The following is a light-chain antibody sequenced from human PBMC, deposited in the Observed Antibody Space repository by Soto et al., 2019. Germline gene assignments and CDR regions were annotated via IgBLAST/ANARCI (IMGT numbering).Light chain of an antibody. CDR1: SSDVGNYNL. CDR2: AGS. CDR3: CSSAGSNTYV. Sequence: QSALTQPASVSGSPGQSITISCTGTSSDVGNYNLVSWYQQHPGKAPKVMIYAGSNRPSGVSHRFSGFKSSNTASLTISGLPAEDDADYRCCSSAGSNTYVFGTGTKVTVL. J-gene: IGLJ1*01. V-gene: IGLV2-23*01.